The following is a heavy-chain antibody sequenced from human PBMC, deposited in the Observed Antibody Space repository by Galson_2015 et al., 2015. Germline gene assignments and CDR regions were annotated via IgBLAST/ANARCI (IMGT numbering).Heavy chain of an antibody. CDR1: GFTFSSYG. CDR2: ISYDGSNK. D-gene: IGHD3-10*01. J-gene: IGHJ6*03. Sequence: SLRLSCAASGFTFSSYGMHWVRQAPGKGLEWVAVISYDGSNKYYADSVKGRFTISRDNSKNTLYLQMNSLRAEDTAVYYCAKDQSSWFGELSVYYYYMDVWGKGTTVTVSS. CDR3: AKDQSSWFGELSVYYYYMDV. V-gene: IGHV3-30*18.